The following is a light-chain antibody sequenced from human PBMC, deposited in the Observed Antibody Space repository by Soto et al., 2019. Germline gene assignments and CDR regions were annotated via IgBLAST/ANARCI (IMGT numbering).Light chain of an antibody. Sequence: ESVLTQSPGTLSLSPGERATLSCRASQSVSSSYLAWYQQKPGQAPRLLIYGASSRASGIPDRFSGSGSGKDFTLPIRKLEPEDFAVYYCQQSRRSWLTCGGGTQAALK. V-gene: IGKV3-20*01. CDR3: QQSRRSWLT. CDR2: GAS. J-gene: IGKJ4*01. CDR1: QSVSSSY.